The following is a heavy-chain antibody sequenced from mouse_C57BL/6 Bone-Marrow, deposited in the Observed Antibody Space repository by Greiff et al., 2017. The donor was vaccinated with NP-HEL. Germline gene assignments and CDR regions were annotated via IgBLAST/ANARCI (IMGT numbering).Heavy chain of an antibody. V-gene: IGHV14-4*01. J-gene: IGHJ2*01. CDR1: GFNIKDDY. CDR3: TSLGRLYYFDY. D-gene: IGHD4-1*01. Sequence: EVQLQQSGAELVRPGASVKLSCTASGFNIKDDYMHWVKQRPEQGLEWIGWIDPENGDTEYASQFQGKATITADTSSNTAYLQLSSLTSEDTAVYYCTSLGRLYYFDYWGQGTTLTVSS. CDR2: IDPENGDT.